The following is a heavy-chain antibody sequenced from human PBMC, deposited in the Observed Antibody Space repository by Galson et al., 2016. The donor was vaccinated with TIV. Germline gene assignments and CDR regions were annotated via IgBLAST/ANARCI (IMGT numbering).Heavy chain of an antibody. J-gene: IGHJ6*02. CDR3: TKVPSSGFSYYYGLDV. CDR1: GFTFSIFA. V-gene: IGHV3-23*01. CDR2: ISGGGGST. D-gene: IGHD3-22*01. Sequence: SLRLSCAASGFTFSIFAMTWVRQAPGMGLEWVSAISGGGGSTYYADSVKGRFTISRDNSKNTLFLQMNRLRAEDTAVYYCTKVPSSGFSYYYGLDVWGQGTTVTVSS.